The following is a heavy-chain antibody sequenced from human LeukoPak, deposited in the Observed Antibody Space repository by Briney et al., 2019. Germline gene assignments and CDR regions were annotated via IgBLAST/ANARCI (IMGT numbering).Heavy chain of an antibody. CDR3: ARGRYYYDSSGSIRGPPGGP. J-gene: IGHJ5*02. CDR2: ISYDGSNK. Sequence: PGGSLRLSCAASGFTFSSYAMHWVRQAPGKGLEWVAVISYDGSNKYYADSVKGRFTISRDNSKNTLYLQMNSLRAEDTAVYYCARGRYYYDSSGSIRGPPGGPWGQETRVSVSS. D-gene: IGHD3-22*01. CDR1: GFTFSSYA. V-gene: IGHV3-30-3*01.